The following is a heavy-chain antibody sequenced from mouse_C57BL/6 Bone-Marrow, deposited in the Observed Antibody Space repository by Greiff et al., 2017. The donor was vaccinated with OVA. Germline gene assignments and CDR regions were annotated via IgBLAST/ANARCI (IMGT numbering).Heavy chain of an antibody. D-gene: IGHD2-5*01. J-gene: IGHJ3*01. V-gene: IGHV1-69*01. Sequence: QVQLQQPGAELVLPGASVKLSCTASGYTFTSYWMHWVKQRPGQGLEWIGEIDPSDSYTNYNQKFKGKSTLTVDKSSSTAYMQLSSLTSEDSAVYYCAKVDSNSLFAYWGQGTLVTVSA. CDR2: IDPSDSYT. CDR1: GYTFTSYW. CDR3: AKVDSNSLFAY.